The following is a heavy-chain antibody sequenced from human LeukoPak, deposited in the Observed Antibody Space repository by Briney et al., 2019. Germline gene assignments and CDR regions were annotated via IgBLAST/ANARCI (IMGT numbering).Heavy chain of an antibody. CDR2: MNPNSGNT. V-gene: IGHV1-8*01. Sequence: ASVKVSCKASGYTFTTYDINWVRQATGQGLEWMGWMNPNSGNTGYAQKFQGRVTMTRNTSISTAYMELSSLRSEDTAVYYCAKGGTPYYDFWSGYYYYMDVWGKGTTVTVSS. CDR1: GYTFTTYD. D-gene: IGHD3-3*01. J-gene: IGHJ6*03. CDR3: AKGGTPYYDFWSGYYYYMDV.